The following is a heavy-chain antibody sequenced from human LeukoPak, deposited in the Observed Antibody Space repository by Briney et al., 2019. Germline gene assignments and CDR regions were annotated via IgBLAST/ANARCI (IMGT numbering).Heavy chain of an antibody. CDR2: TYHSGST. CDR3: ARDKKSVSSSWYYYGMDV. CDR1: GYSISSGYY. Sequence: SETLSLTCAVSGYSISSGYYWGWIRQPPGKGLEWIGSTYHSGSTYYNPSLKSRDTISVDTSKNQFSLKLSSVTAADTAVYYCARDKKSVSSSWYYYGMDVWGKGTTVTVSS. V-gene: IGHV4-38-2*02. D-gene: IGHD6-13*01. J-gene: IGHJ6*04.